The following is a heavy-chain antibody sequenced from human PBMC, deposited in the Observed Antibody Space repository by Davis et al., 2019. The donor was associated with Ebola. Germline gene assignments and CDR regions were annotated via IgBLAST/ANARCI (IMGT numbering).Heavy chain of an antibody. Sequence: GESLKISCAASGFTFTSYWMTWVRQVPGKGLEWVANIKEDGSEKYYMDSVKGRFTISRDNAKNSLYLQMNSLRAEDTALYYCVRDATRGGDFDYWGQGTLVTVSS. D-gene: IGHD2-15*01. V-gene: IGHV3-7*03. CDR1: GFTFTSYW. J-gene: IGHJ4*02. CDR3: VRDATRGGDFDY. CDR2: IKEDGSEK.